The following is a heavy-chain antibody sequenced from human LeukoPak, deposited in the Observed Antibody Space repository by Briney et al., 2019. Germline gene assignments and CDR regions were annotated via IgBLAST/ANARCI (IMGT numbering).Heavy chain of an antibody. CDR1: GFTFSSYA. Sequence: GGSLRLSCAASGFTFSSYAMSWVRQAPGKGLEWVSAISGSGGSTYYADSVKGRFTISRDNSKNTLYLQMDSLRVEDSAVYYCARDVTARPRWFDPWGQGTLVGVSS. V-gene: IGHV3-23*01. D-gene: IGHD6-6*01. CDR3: ARDVTARPRWFDP. J-gene: IGHJ5*02. CDR2: ISGSGGST.